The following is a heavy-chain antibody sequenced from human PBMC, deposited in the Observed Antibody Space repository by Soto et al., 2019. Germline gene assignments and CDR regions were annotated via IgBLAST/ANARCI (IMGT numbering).Heavy chain of an antibody. J-gene: IGHJ4*02. V-gene: IGHV1-3*01. D-gene: IGHD3-3*01. Sequence: GASVKVSCKASGYTFTIYAMHWVRQAPGQRLEWMGWINAGNGNTKYSQKFQGRVTITRDTSASTAYMELSSVRSEDTAVYYCARDSDFGSGYYTPLNYFDYWGQGTLVTVSS. CDR1: GYTFTIYA. CDR2: INAGNGNT. CDR3: ARDSDFGSGYYTPLNYFDY.